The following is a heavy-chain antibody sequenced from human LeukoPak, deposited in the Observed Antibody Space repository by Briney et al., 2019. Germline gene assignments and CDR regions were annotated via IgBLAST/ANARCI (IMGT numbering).Heavy chain of an antibody. J-gene: IGHJ4*02. CDR3: VREPYSSGWYSSYYFDY. V-gene: IGHV3-30-3*01. Sequence: PGRSLRLSCAASGFTFSSYAMHWVRQAPGKGLEWVAVISYDGSNKYYADSVKGRFTISRDNSKNTLYLQMNSLRAEDTAVYYCVREPYSSGWYSSYYFDYWGQGTLVTVSS. CDR1: GFTFSSYA. CDR2: ISYDGSNK. D-gene: IGHD6-19*01.